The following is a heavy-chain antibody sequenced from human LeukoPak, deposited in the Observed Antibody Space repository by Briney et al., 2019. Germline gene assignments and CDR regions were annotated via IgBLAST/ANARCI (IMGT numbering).Heavy chain of an antibody. CDR1: GFTFSSYE. Sequence: GGSLRLSCAASGFTFSSYEMNWVRQAPGKGLEWVSYISSSGSTIYYADSVKGRFTISRDNAKNSLYLQMNSLRAEDTAVYYCAREVPAAMSGFRDAFDIWDQGTMVTVSS. D-gene: IGHD2-2*01. J-gene: IGHJ3*02. V-gene: IGHV3-48*03. CDR3: AREVPAAMSGFRDAFDI. CDR2: ISSSGSTI.